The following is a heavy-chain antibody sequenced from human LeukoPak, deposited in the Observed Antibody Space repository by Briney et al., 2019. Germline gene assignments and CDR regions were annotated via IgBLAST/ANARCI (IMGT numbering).Heavy chain of an antibody. CDR2: ISGSGGST. Sequence: GGTLRLPCAASGFTFSSYGMSWVRQAPGKGLEWVSAISGSGGSTYYADSVKGRFTISRDNSKNTLYLQMNSLRAEDTAVYYCATPPTVTRNYWGQGTLVTVSS. D-gene: IGHD4-17*01. CDR3: ATPPTVTRNY. J-gene: IGHJ4*02. V-gene: IGHV3-23*01. CDR1: GFTFSSYG.